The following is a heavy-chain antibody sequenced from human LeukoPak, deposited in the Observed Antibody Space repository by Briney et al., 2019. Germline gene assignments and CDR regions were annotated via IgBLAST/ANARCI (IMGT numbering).Heavy chain of an antibody. CDR3: ARHALKRQWEILNPTFDY. Sequence: SETLSLTCTVSGDSISSGDYYWSWIRQPPGKGLEWIGSIYYNGSTYYNPSLKSRVTISVDTSKNQFSLKLSSVTAADTAVYYCARHALKRQWEILNPTFDYWGQGTLVTVSS. CDR1: GDSISSGDYY. D-gene: IGHD1-26*01. J-gene: IGHJ4*02. CDR2: IYYNGST. V-gene: IGHV4-39*01.